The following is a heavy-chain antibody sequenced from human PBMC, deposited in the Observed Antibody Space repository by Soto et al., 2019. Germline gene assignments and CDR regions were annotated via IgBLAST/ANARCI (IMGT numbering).Heavy chain of an antibody. CDR1: GCSISSGGYY. V-gene: IGHV4-31*03. D-gene: IGHD3-3*01. Sequence: SETLSLTCTFSGCSISSGGYYWSWIRQHPGKGLEWIGYIYYSGSTYYNPSLKSRVTISVDTSKNQFSLKLSSVTAADTAVYYCARRLRFLEWLPFDYWGQGTLVTVSS. J-gene: IGHJ4*02. CDR3: ARRLRFLEWLPFDY. CDR2: IYYSGST.